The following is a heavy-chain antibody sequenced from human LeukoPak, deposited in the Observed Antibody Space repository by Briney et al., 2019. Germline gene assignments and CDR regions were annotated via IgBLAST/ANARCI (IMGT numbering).Heavy chain of an antibody. V-gene: IGHV4-59*08. J-gene: IGHJ4*02. CDR1: GGSISSYY. CDR3: AKYQEASSRRFDY. D-gene: IGHD6-6*01. Sequence: SETLSLTCTVSGGSISSYYWSWIRQPPGKGLEWIGYIYYSGSTNYNPSLKSRVTISVDTSKNQFSLKLSSVTAADTAVYYCAKYQEASSRRFDYWGLGTLVTVSS. CDR2: IYYSGST.